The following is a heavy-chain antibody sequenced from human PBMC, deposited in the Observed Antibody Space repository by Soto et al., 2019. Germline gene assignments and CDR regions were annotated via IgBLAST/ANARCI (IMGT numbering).Heavy chain of an antibody. V-gene: IGHV3-30*18. CDR2: LSYDGSNK. J-gene: IGHJ4*02. CDR3: AKEADRYCSGGSCFRPYYFDY. Sequence: QVQLVGSGGGVVQPGRSLRLSCAASGFTFSSNGMHWVRQAPGKGLEWVAVLSYDGSNKYYADSVKGGFTISRDNSKNTLYLQMNSLRAEDTAVYYCAKEADRYCSGGSCFRPYYFDYWGQGTLVTVPS. CDR1: GFTFSSNG. D-gene: IGHD2-15*01.